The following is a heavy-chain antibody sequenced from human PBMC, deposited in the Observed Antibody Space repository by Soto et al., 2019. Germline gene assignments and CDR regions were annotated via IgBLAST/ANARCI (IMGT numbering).Heavy chain of an antibody. V-gene: IGHV3-7*03. D-gene: IGHD2-2*01. CDR1: GFDFSVYW. J-gene: IGHJ5*02. Sequence: SLRLSCAASGFDFSVYWMSWARQAPGKGPEWVANIKFDGSEKQYVDSVKGRFTISRDNARNSVFLQMNSLRAGDTAVYYCVKDGGYCSSATCYSPRNHYFDAWGQGTLVTVSS. CDR2: IKFDGSEK. CDR3: VKDGGYCSSATCYSPRNHYFDA.